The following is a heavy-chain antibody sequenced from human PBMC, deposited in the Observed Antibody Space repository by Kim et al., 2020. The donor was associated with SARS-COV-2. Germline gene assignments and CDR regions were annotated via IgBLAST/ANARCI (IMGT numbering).Heavy chain of an antibody. J-gene: IGHJ4*02. Sequence: GESLKISCKGSGYSFTSYWISWVRQMPGKGLEWMGRIDPSDSYTNYSPSFQGHVTISADKSISTAYLQWSSLKASDTAMYYCARLPIAAAVFTVRSGHPLRQFDYWGQGTLVTVSS. D-gene: IGHD6-13*01. CDR3: ARLPIAAAVFTVRSGHPLRQFDY. V-gene: IGHV5-10-1*01. CDR2: IDPSDSYT. CDR1: GYSFTSYW.